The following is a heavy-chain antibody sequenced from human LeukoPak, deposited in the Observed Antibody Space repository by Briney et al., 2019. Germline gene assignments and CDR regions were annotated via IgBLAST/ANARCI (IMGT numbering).Heavy chain of an antibody. V-gene: IGHV4-59*11. Sequence: SETLSLTCTVSGGSISSHYWSWIRQPPGKGLEWIGYIYYSGSTNYNPSLKSRVTISVDTSKNQFSLKLSSVTAADTAVCYCARAGKDLGYCSSTSCYRGDYYYYYYMDVWGKGTTVTVSS. J-gene: IGHJ6*03. CDR2: IYYSGST. D-gene: IGHD2-2*01. CDR1: GGSISSHY. CDR3: ARAGKDLGYCSSTSCYRGDYYYYYYMDV.